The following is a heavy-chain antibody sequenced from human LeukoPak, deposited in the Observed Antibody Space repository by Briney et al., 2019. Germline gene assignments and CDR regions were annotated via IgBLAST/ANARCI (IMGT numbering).Heavy chain of an antibody. CDR3: ATVIEY. V-gene: IGHV3-74*01. D-gene: IGHD2-21*01. Sequence: PGGSLRLSCAASGFTFSNFWMHWVRQVPGKGLVWVSGINHDGTGTYYADSVKGRFTISRDNAKNTVYLQMNGLRAEDTAPYYCATVIEYWGQGTLVTVSS. CDR2: INHDGTGT. J-gene: IGHJ4*02. CDR1: GFTFSNFW.